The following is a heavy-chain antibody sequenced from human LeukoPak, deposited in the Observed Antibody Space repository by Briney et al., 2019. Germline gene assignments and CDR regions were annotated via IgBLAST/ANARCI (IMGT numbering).Heavy chain of an antibody. D-gene: IGHD3-22*01. J-gene: IGHJ4*02. CDR3: ARDSVYYYDSSGYYYFDY. CDR2: IYSGGST. Sequence: GGSLRLSCAASGFTVNSNLMSWVRQAPGKGLEWVSVIYSGGSTYYADSVKGRFTISRDNSKNTLYLQMNSLRAEDTAVYYCARDSVYYYDSSGYYYFDYWGQGTLVTVSS. CDR1: GFTVNSNL. V-gene: IGHV3-66*01.